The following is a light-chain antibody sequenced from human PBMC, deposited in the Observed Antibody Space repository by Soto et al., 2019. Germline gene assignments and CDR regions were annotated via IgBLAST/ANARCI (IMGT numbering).Light chain of an antibody. V-gene: IGLV2-23*01. J-gene: IGLJ1*01. CDR2: EGT. Sequence: QSALTPSASVSGSPGQWISIPCAGTSSDIGSYNTVSWYQHHPGKAPKLLIYEGTKRPSGVSHRFSGSKSGSTASLTISGLQPEDEADYYCCSFAGLNTYDCGT. CDR3: CSFAGLNTYD. CDR1: SSDIGSYNT.